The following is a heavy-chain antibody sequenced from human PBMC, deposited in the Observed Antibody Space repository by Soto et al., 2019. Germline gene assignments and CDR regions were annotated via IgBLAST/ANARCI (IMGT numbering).Heavy chain of an antibody. CDR3: AGTYYYDSSGYPPFDY. CDR1: GFTFTSSA. D-gene: IGHD3-22*01. J-gene: IGHJ4*02. V-gene: IGHV1-58*01. Sequence: SVKVSCKASGFTFTSSAVQWVRQARGQRLEWIGWIVVGSGNTNYAQKFQERVTITRDMSTGTAYMELSSLRSEDTAVYYCAGTYYYDSSGYPPFDYWGQGTLVTVSS. CDR2: IVVGSGNT.